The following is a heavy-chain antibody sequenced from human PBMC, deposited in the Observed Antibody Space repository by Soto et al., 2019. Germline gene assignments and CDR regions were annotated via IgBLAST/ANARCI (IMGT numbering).Heavy chain of an antibody. CDR1: GFTFSSYS. J-gene: IGHJ4*02. CDR2: ISSSSSYI. CDR3: ARYHDDFWSGYRGPFGY. Sequence: EVQLVESGGGLVKPGGSLRLSCAASGFTFSSYSMNWVRQAPGKGLEWVSSISSSSSYIYYADSVKGRFTISRDNAKNSLYLQMNSLRAEDTAVYYCARYHDDFWSGYRGPFGYWGQGTLVTVSS. V-gene: IGHV3-21*01. D-gene: IGHD3-3*01.